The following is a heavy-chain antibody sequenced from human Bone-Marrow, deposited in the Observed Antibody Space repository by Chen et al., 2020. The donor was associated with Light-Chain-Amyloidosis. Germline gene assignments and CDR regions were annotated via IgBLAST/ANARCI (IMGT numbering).Heavy chain of an antibody. CDR2: ISLNSYSI. V-gene: IGHV3-9*01. D-gene: IGHD1-7*01. Sequence: EVQLVEYGGGLVQPGRSLRLDCAAAGVPFEDAAMHWVRQAPGKGLEWVAGISLNSYSIAYADSVKGRFTLFRDNAKNSLFLQMNSLRAEDTALYYCAKDVGPGTTRYFEDWGQGTLVTVSS. CDR3: AKDVGPGTTRYFED. CDR1: GVPFEDAA. J-gene: IGHJ4*02.